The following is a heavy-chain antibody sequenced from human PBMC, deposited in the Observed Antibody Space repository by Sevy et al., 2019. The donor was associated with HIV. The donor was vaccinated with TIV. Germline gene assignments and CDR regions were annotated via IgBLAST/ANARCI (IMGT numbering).Heavy chain of an antibody. D-gene: IGHD7-27*01. CDR2: ISGTGGST. J-gene: IGHJ4*02. CDR1: GFTFSSFG. Sequence: GGSLRLSCEASGFTFSSFGMSWVRQAPGKGLEWVSGISGTGGSTYYADSVKGRFTISRANSKNTLYIHMISLRAEDTAVYYCAKDGGRNWDQFFFDYWGQGTLVIVSS. CDR3: AKDGGRNWDQFFFDY. V-gene: IGHV3-23*01.